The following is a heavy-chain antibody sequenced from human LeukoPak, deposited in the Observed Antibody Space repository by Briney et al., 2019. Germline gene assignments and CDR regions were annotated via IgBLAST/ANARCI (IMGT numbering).Heavy chain of an antibody. D-gene: IGHD5-24*01. Sequence: PSETLSLTCTVSGCSISSYYLSWLRQPPGRGLEWIGYIYYTGTTNYNPSLKSRAAISVDTSKNQFSLKLTSVTAADTAVYYCVRDKRDGTRPSSERFDYWGQGSLVTASS. J-gene: IGHJ4*02. CDR2: IYYTGTT. CDR3: VRDKRDGTRPSSERFDY. V-gene: IGHV4-59*01. CDR1: GCSISSYY.